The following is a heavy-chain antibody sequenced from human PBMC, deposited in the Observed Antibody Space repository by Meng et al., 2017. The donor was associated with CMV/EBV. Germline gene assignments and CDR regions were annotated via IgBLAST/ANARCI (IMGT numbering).Heavy chain of an antibody. Sequence: SVKVSCKASGVTFSSCTLSWVRQAPGQGLEWMGGITPIFGVAQYAQNFQGRVTITADEYTNTAYMDVSSLRSEDTAVYYCATGATSSRFRVDYWGQGTLVTVSS. V-gene: IGHV1-69*13. CDR1: GVTFSSCT. CDR3: ATGATSSRFRVDY. D-gene: IGHD2-2*01. CDR2: ITPIFGVA. J-gene: IGHJ4*02.